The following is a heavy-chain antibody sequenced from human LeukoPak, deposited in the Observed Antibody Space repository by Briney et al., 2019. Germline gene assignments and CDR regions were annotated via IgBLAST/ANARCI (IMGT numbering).Heavy chain of an antibody. CDR3: ARETYYYDSSGSRTIDY. V-gene: IGHV4-31*03. D-gene: IGHD3-22*01. CDR2: IYYSGST. J-gene: IGHJ4*02. CDR1: GGSISSGGYY. Sequence: PSETLSLTCTVSGGSISSGGYYWSWIRQHPGKGLEWIGYIYYSGSTYYNPSLKCRVTISVDTSKNQFTLKLSSVTAADTAVYYCARETYYYDSSGSRTIDYWGQGTLVTVSS.